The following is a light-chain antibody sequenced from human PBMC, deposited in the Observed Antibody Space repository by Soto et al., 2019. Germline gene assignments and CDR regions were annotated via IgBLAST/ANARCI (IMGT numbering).Light chain of an antibody. J-gene: IGKJ5*01. Sequence: EIVLTQSPGTLSLSPGEGATVSCRVSQSINSKSLVWYQRKFGQAPRLLIYNTSSRATGIPDRFSGSGSGTDFTLSISRLEPEDFAVYYCQHYGSSPRITFGQGTRLEIK. V-gene: IGKV3-20*01. CDR2: NTS. CDR1: QSINSKS. CDR3: QHYGSSPRIT.